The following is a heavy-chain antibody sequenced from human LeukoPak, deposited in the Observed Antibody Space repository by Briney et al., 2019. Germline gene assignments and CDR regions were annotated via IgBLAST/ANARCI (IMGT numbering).Heavy chain of an antibody. CDR2: IYHSGST. J-gene: IGHJ3*02. V-gene: IGHV4-38-2*02. Sequence: PSETLSLTCTVSGYSISSGYYWGWIRQPPGKGLEWIGSIYHSGSTNYNPSLKSRVTISVDTSKNQFSLKLSSVTAADTAVYYCARRRAYYYDSSGRGGAFDIWGQGTMVTVSS. CDR1: GYSISSGYY. CDR3: ARRRAYYYDSSGRGGAFDI. D-gene: IGHD3-22*01.